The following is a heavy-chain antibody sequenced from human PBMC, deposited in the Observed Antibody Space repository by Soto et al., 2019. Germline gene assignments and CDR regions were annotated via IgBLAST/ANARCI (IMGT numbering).Heavy chain of an antibody. J-gene: IGHJ4*02. CDR1: GGSISSGGYY. CDR2: IYYSGST. D-gene: IGHD6-19*01. CDR3: ASEREDNSSGWVFDY. V-gene: IGHV4-31*03. Sequence: PSETLSLTCTVSGGSISSGGYYWSWIRQHPGKGLEWIGYIYYSGSTYYNPSLKSRVTISVDTSKNQFSLKLSSVTAADTAVYYCASEREDNSSGWVFDYWGQGTLVTVSS.